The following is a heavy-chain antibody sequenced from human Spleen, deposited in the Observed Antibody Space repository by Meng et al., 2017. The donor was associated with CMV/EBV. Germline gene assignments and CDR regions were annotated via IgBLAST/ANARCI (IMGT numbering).Heavy chain of an antibody. D-gene: IGHD2-15*01. J-gene: IGHJ4*02. CDR2: ISTYNGYT. CDR3: ARGAPGGLDF. CDR1: RYTFPTSG. V-gene: IGHV1-18*01. Sequence: VPCKASRYTFPTSGIPWVHQAPGQGLEWMGWISTYNGYTNSAQSLRGRVTMTTDISTTTAYMELRTLRSDDTALYYCARGAPGGLDFWGQGTLVTVSS.